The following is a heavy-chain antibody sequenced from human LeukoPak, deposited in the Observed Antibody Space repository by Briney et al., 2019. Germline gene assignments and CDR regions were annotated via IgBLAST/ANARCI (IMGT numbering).Heavy chain of an antibody. Sequence: SETLSLTCTVSGGSISSYYWSWIRQLAGKGLEWIGRIYTSGSTNYNPSLKSRVTMSVDTSKNQFSLKLSSVTAADTAVYYCARGIAAAVAFDYWGQGTLVTVSS. CDR1: GGSISSYY. J-gene: IGHJ4*02. V-gene: IGHV4-4*07. D-gene: IGHD6-13*01. CDR3: ARGIAAAVAFDY. CDR2: IYTSGST.